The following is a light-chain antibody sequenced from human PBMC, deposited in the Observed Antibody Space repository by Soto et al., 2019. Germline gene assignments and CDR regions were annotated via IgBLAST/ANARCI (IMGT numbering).Light chain of an antibody. CDR1: RSVSSY. CDR3: HQRSSWPRT. V-gene: IGKV3-11*01. Sequence: EIVLTQSPATLSLSPGERATLSCRASRSVSSYLAWYQQKPGQAPRLLIYDASNRATGIPVRFSGSGSGTDFTLTINSLEPEDFAVYYCHQRSSWPRTFGQGTKVEIK. CDR2: DAS. J-gene: IGKJ1*01.